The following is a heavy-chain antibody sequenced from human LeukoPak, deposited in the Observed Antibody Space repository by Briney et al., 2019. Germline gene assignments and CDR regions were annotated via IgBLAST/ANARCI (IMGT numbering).Heavy chain of an antibody. J-gene: IGHJ4*02. CDR2: MYASGDF. V-gene: IGHV4-4*07. Sequence: PSETLSLTCTVSGGSIGIYYWTWIRQSAGKGLEWLGRMYASGDFNYNPFLKSRVTMSVDTSKNQFSLNLNSVTAADTAVYYCARGWAPRGQKSCFDYWGLGTLVTVSS. CDR3: ARGWAPRGQKSCFDY. CDR1: GGSIGIYY. D-gene: IGHD1-26*01.